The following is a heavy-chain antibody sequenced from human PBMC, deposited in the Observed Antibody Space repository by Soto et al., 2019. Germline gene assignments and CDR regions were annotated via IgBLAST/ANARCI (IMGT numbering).Heavy chain of an antibody. CDR2: ISGSGGST. CDR3: AKDPRIAARPGSWFDP. D-gene: IGHD6-6*01. Sequence: PGGSLRLSCAASGFTFSTFAMNWVRQAPGKGLECVAAISGSGGSTYYADSVKGRFTISRDNSKNTLYLQMNSLRAEDTAVYYCAKDPRIAARPGSWFDPWGQGTLVTVSS. CDR1: GFTFSTFA. V-gene: IGHV3-23*01. J-gene: IGHJ5*02.